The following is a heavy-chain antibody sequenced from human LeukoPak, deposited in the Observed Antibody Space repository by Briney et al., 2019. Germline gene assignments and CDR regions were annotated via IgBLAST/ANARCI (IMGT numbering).Heavy chain of an antibody. CDR2: INPNSGDT. CDR3: ARDYCSSTSCLFDY. D-gene: IGHD2-2*01. V-gene: IGHV1-2*06. Sequence: RINPNSGDTNYAQKFQGRVTMTRDTSISTAYMELSRLRSDDTAVYYCARDYCSSTSCLFDYWGQGTLVTVSS. J-gene: IGHJ4*02.